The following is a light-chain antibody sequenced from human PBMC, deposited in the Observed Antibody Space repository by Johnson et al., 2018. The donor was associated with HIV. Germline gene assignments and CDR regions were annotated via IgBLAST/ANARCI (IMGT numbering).Light chain of an antibody. V-gene: IGLV1-51*02. CDR2: ENN. CDR3: GTWDSSLSAGQGV. Sequence: HSVLTQPPSVSAAPGQKVTISCSGSSSNIGNNYVSWYQQLPGTAPKLLIYENNKRPSGIPDRFSGSKSGTSATLGITGLQTGDEADYYCGTWDSSLSAGQGVFGTGTKLTVL. CDR1: SSNIGNNY. J-gene: IGLJ1*01.